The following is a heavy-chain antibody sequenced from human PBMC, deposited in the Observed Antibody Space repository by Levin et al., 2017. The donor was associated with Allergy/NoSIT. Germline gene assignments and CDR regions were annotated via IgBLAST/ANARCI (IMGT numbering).Heavy chain of an antibody. CDR1: GGSISNYY. CDR2: IYYSGSS. V-gene: IGHV4-59*01. Sequence: SETLSLTCTVSGGSISNYYWSWLRQPPGKGLEWIGYIYYSGSSNYNPSLKSRVTISVDTSQNQFSLKLSSVTAADTAVYYCAREGLPGSPYFDYWGQGTLVTVSS. CDR3: AREGLPGSPYFDY. D-gene: IGHD2-15*01. J-gene: IGHJ4*02.